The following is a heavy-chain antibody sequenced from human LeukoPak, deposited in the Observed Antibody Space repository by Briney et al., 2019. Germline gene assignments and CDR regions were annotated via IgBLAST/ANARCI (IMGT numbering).Heavy chain of an antibody. CDR3: ARDNDLSHYYDSSGYYGKWFDP. Sequence: PSETLSLTCTVSGGSISSYYWSWIRQPPGKGLEWIGYIYYSGSANYNYNPSLKSRVTISVDTSKNQFSLKLSSVTAADTAVYYCARDNDLSHYYDSSGYYGKWFDPWGQGTLVTVSS. J-gene: IGHJ5*02. V-gene: IGHV4-59*12. CDR1: GGSISSYY. CDR2: IYYSGSANY. D-gene: IGHD3-22*01.